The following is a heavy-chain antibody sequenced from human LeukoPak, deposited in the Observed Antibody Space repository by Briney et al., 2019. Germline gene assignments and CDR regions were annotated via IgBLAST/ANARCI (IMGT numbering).Heavy chain of an antibody. J-gene: IGHJ5*02. CDR1: GFTFSSFG. D-gene: IGHD3-22*01. Sequence: PGGTLRLSCAASGFTFSSFGMSWVRQAPGKGLEWVSAISGSGGSTYYADSVKGRFTISRDNSKNTLYLQMNSLRAEDTAVYYCAKLTYYYDSSGQHNWFDPWGQGTLVTVSS. CDR2: ISGSGGST. CDR3: AKLTYYYDSSGQHNWFDP. V-gene: IGHV3-23*01.